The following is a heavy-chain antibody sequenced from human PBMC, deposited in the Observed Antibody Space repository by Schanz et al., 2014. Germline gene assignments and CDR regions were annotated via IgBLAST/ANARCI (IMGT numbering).Heavy chain of an antibody. V-gene: IGHV1-69*08. Sequence: QVQLVQSGAELNKPGSSVKVSCTASGCTFSSYTITWIRQAPGQGLEWMGRIIPILVIPNYARKFQGRVTITADKSASTADMERSSLKSGDTAVYYCARDLQGTSPWGQGTLVTVSS. CDR1: GCTFSSYT. CDR3: ARDLQGTSP. D-gene: IGHD1-1*01. CDR2: IIPILVIP. J-gene: IGHJ5*02.